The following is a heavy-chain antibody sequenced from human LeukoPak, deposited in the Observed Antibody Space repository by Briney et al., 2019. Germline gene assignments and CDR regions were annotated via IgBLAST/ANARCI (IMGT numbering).Heavy chain of an antibody. CDR1: GFMFSKSW. CDR3: ARRAAALDAFDI. J-gene: IGHJ3*02. V-gene: IGHV3-74*01. CDR2: IYNDGSTT. D-gene: IGHD6-13*01. Sequence: GGSLRLSCAASGFMFSKSWMHWVRQVPGKGLVWVARIYNDGSTTNYADSVKGRFTISRDNAKNTLYLQMNSLRAEDTAVYYCARRAAALDAFDIWGQGTMVTVSS.